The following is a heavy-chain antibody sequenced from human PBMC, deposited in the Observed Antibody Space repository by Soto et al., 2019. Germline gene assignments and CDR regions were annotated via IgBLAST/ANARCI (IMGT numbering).Heavy chain of an antibody. CDR1: YGKIGDGDYC. CDR2: IYYSGST. Sequence: PSQLQCVSWTVVYGKIGDGDYCWSWIRQPPGKGLEWIGYIYYSGSTYYNPSLKSRVTISVDTSKNQFSLKLSSVTAADTAVYYCARGHIVATIPFDFWGQGTLVTVSS. V-gene: IGHV4-30-4*01. J-gene: IGHJ4*02. CDR3: ARGHIVATIPFDF. D-gene: IGHD5-12*01.